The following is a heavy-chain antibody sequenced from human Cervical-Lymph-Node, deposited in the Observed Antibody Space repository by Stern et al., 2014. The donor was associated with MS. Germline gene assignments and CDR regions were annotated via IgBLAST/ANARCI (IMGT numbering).Heavy chain of an antibody. CDR2: INSDGSST. CDR1: GFTFSSYW. J-gene: IGHJ4*02. CDR3: ARVHDYGGNNHGY. D-gene: IGHD4-23*01. Sequence: EVQLVESGGGLVQRGESLRLSCAASGFTFSSYWMHWVRQPPGKGLVWVSLINSDGSSTSYADSVKGRFTISRDNAKNTLYLQMNSLRAEDTAVYYCARVHDYGGNNHGYWGQGTLVTVSS. V-gene: IGHV3-74*02.